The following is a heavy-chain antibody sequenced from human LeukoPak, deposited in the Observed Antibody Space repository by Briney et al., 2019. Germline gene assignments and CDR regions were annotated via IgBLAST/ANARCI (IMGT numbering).Heavy chain of an antibody. V-gene: IGHV1-2*06. CDR3: ARILSVAGTGNWFDP. J-gene: IGHJ5*02. CDR2: INTNSGGT. Sequence: ASVKVSCKASGYTFTGYYMHWVRQAPGPGLEWMGRINTNSGGTNNAKKFQGRLTTIRDTSTSTAYMELSRLISDDTAVDYCARILSVAGTGNWFDPWGQGTLVTVSS. D-gene: IGHD6-19*01. CDR1: GYTFTGYY.